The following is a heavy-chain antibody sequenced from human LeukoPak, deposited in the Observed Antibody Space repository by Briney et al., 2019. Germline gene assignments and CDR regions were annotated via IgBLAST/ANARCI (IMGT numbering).Heavy chain of an antibody. CDR2: IKQDGSEK. CDR3: ARAGSSSWYYYYYMDV. V-gene: IGHV3-7*01. CDR1: GFTFSSYW. Sequence: GGSLRLSCAASGFTFSSYWMGWVRQAPGKGLEWVANIKQDGSEKYYVDSVKGRFTISRDNAKNSLYLQMNSLRAEDTAVYYCARAGSSSWYYYYYMDVWGKGTTVTVSS. J-gene: IGHJ6*03. D-gene: IGHD6-13*01.